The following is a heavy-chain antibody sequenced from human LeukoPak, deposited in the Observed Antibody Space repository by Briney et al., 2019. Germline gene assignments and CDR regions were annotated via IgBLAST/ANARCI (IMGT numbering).Heavy chain of an antibody. D-gene: IGHD6-19*01. CDR1: GYTFTSYY. CDR2: INPSAGTT. J-gene: IGHJ6*02. Sequence: ASVKVSCKASGYTFTSYYMHWVRQAPGQGLEWMGLINPSAGTTTYAQKFQGRVTVTRDTSTSTVYMDLSSLKSEDTAAYYCARGKSSVWPVGLCMDVWGQGTTVTVSS. CDR3: ARGKSSVWPVGLCMDV. V-gene: IGHV1-46*01.